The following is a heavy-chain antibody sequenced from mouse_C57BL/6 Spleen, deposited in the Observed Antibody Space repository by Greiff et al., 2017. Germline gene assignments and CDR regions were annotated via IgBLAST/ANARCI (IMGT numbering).Heavy chain of an antibody. CDR3: ARTVVARYWYFDV. CDR1: GYTFTSYW. V-gene: IGHV1-72*01. D-gene: IGHD1-1*01. CDR2: IDPNSGGT. J-gene: IGHJ1*03. Sequence: QVQLQQPGAELVKPGASVKLSCKASGYTFTSYWMHWVKQRPGRGLEWIGRIDPNSGGTTYNEKFKSKAKLTVDKPASTAYRQLSSLTSEDSAVYYCARTVVARYWYFDVWGTGTTVTVSS.